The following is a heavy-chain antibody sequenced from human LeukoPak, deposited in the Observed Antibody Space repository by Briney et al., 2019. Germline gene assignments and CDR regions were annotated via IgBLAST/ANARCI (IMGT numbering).Heavy chain of an antibody. CDR1: GFTFSSYA. D-gene: IGHD1-7*01. CDR3: AKAGNWNYREYFDY. J-gene: IGHJ4*02. Sequence: GGSLRLSCAASGFTFSSYAMSWVRQAPGRGLEWVSAISGSGGSTYYADSVKGRFTISRDNSKNTLYLQMNSLRAEDTAVYYCAKAGNWNYREYFDYWGQGTLVTVSS. CDR2: ISGSGGST. V-gene: IGHV3-23*01.